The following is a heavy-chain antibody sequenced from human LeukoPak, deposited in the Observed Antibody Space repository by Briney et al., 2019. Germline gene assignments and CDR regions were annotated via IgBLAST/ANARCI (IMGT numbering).Heavy chain of an antibody. V-gene: IGHV3-9*01. CDR2: ISWNDAKI. CDR3: AKETHSTMFPGYAFDI. D-gene: IGHD3-10*02. Sequence: SLRLSCAASGFTLDDYAIHWLRQAPGKGLEGVSGISWNDAKILYAHSVKRQFTISSDNPKNSLYLQMDSLGTEDTALYYCAKETHSTMFPGYAFDIWGQETMVPVSS. J-gene: IGHJ3*02. CDR1: GFTLDDYA.